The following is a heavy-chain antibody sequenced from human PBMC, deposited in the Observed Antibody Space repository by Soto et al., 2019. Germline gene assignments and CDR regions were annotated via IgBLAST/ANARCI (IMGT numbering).Heavy chain of an antibody. J-gene: IGHJ4*02. Sequence: QVQLVQSGAEVKKPGASVKVSCKASGYTFTSYGISLVRQAPGQGLEWMGWINVYNGNTNYVQRLQGRVTMTTDISTSTAYMELRSLRSDDTAVYYCARLGAELVTAIGADHWGQGTLVTVSS. V-gene: IGHV1-18*01. CDR2: INVYNGNT. D-gene: IGHD2-21*02. CDR1: GYTFTSYG. CDR3: ARLGAELVTAIGADH.